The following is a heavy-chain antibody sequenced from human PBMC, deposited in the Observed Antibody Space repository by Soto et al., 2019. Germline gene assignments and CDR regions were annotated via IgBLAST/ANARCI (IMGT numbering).Heavy chain of an antibody. CDR3: SRALIGIHGMAV. CDR1: GFTFSDYA. V-gene: IGHV3-23*01. Sequence: EVQLLESGGGLVQPGGSLRLSCAASGFTFSDYAMNWVRQAPGKGLEWVSAISKDAASTYYADSVKGRFTISRDNSKNSLYLQLNSPRCEDTAVYYCSRALIGIHGMAVWGQGTTVTVSS. J-gene: IGHJ6*02. CDR2: ISKDAAST. D-gene: IGHD1-26*01.